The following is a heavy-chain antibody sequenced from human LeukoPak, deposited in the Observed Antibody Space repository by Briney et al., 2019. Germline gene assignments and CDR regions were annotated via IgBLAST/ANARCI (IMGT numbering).Heavy chain of an antibody. J-gene: IGHJ5*02. D-gene: IGHD1-26*01. CDR2: IYASGST. Sequence: PSETLSLTCTVSVGSISDYYWNWIRQPAGKGLEWIRRIYASGSTNYNPSLRSRVTISVDKSKNQFSLKLTSATAADTAVYYCARSYLGGTYYDWFDPWGQGTLVTVSS. CDR3: ARSYLGGTYYDWFDP. V-gene: IGHV4-4*07. CDR1: VGSISDYY.